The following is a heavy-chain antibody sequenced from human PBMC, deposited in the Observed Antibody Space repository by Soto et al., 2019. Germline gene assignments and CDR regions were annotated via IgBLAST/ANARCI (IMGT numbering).Heavy chain of an antibody. V-gene: IGHV3-30*18. CDR2: ISYDGSNK. CDR1: GFTFSSYG. Sequence: PGGSLRLSCAASGFTFSSYGMHWVRQAPGKXLEWVAVISYDGSNKYYADSVKGRFTISRDNSKNTLYLQMNSLRAEDTAVYYCAKDLPPYYYDSSGYNLGDYWGQGTLVTVS. J-gene: IGHJ4*02. CDR3: AKDLPPYYYDSSGYNLGDY. D-gene: IGHD3-22*01.